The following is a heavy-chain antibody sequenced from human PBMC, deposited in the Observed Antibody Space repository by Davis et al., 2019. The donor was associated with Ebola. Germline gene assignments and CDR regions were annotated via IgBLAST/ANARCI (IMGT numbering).Heavy chain of an antibody. CDR2: MNPNSGNT. CDR3: ASSAGTPVTTGY. CDR1: GYTFTSYD. J-gene: IGHJ4*02. Sequence: AASVKVSCKASGYTFTSYDINWVRQATGQGFEWMGWMNPNSGNTGYAQKFQGRVTMTRDTSTSTAYMELSSLRSDDTAVYYCASSAGTPVTTGYWGQGTLVTVSS. V-gene: IGHV1-8*01. D-gene: IGHD4-17*01.